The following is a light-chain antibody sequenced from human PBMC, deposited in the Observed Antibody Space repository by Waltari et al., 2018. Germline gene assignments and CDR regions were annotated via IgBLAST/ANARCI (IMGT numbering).Light chain of an antibody. CDR1: ESVGTD. Sequence: EIVMPQSPVTMSVSPGEGVPLSCTASESVGTDVAWYRHKPGQPPRLLIYYANARATGVPARISGSGSGTDFTLTISSLEPEDFAFYYCQQSRQWPRRTFGQGTKLEI. V-gene: IGKV3D-15*01. CDR3: QQSRQWPRRT. J-gene: IGKJ2*01. CDR2: YAN.